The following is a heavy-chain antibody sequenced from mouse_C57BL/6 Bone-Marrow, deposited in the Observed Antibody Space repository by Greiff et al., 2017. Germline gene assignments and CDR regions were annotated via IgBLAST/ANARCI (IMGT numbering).Heavy chain of an antibody. CDR3: AQGSRSAWFAY. CDR1: GFTFSSYG. D-gene: IGHD1-1*01. CDR2: ISSGGSYT. V-gene: IGHV5-6*01. Sequence: EVKLVESGGDLVKPGGSLKLSCAASGFTFSSYGMSWVRQTPDKRLEWVATISSGGSYTYYPDSVKGRFTISRDNAKNTLYLQMSSLKSEDTAVYYCAQGSRSAWFAYWGQGTLVTVSA. J-gene: IGHJ3*01.